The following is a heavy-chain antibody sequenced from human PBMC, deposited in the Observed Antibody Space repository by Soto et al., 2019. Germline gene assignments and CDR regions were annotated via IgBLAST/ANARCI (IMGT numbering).Heavy chain of an antibody. CDR2: ITRDSNHI. CDR3: ARTLILGSTTLGY. Sequence: GGSLRLSGAASGSTFTAYTINWVRQAPGKGLEWVASITRDSNHIYFADSVKGRFTLSRDNAKNSVYLQMNSLRAEDTAIYFCARTLILGSTTLGYLGQGTLVTFSS. V-gene: IGHV3-21*01. CDR1: GSTFTAYT. J-gene: IGHJ4*02. D-gene: IGHD1-26*01.